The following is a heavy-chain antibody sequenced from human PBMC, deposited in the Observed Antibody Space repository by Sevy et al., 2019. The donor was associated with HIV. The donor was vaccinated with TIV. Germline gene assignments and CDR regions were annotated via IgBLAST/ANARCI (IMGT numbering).Heavy chain of an antibody. CDR1: GGSISSSSYY. Sequence: SETLSLTCAVSGGSISSSSYYWGWIRQPPGKGLERIGSFYYSGSTYYNPYLKSRVTISVDPPKNQFSLKLSSVIAADTALYYCAILGNAKYYYDSSGYFQIDYCFQGTLVTVSS. J-gene: IGHJ4*02. V-gene: IGHV4-39*01. CDR3: AILGNAKYYYDSSGYFQIDY. D-gene: IGHD3-22*01. CDR2: FYYSGST.